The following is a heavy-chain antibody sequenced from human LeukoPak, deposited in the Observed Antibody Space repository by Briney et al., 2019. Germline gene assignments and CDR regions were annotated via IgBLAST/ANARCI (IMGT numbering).Heavy chain of an antibody. Sequence: GGSLRLSCAASGFTFSSYAMSWVRQAPGKGLEWVSAISGSGGSTYYADSVKGRFTISRDNSKNTLYLKMNSLRAEDTAVYYCAKAGRFLDKPRANDYWGQGTLVTVSS. J-gene: IGHJ4*02. D-gene: IGHD3-3*01. CDR3: AKAGRFLDKPRANDY. V-gene: IGHV3-23*01. CDR1: GFTFSSYA. CDR2: ISGSGGST.